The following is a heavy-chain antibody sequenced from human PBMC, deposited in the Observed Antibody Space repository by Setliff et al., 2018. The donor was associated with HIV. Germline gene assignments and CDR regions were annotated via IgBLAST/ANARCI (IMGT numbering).Heavy chain of an antibody. CDR2: INPDNGDT. J-gene: IGHJ5*02. CDR3: ATYADRESNRFDP. V-gene: IGHV1-3*01. Sequence: ASVKVSCKASGYTFTSYAMHWVRQAPGQRLEWMGWINPDNGDTKYSQKFQGRVTITRDTSASTAYMELSSLRSEDTAAYYCATYADRESNRFDPWGQGILVTVSS. D-gene: IGHD3-10*01. CDR1: GYTFTSYA.